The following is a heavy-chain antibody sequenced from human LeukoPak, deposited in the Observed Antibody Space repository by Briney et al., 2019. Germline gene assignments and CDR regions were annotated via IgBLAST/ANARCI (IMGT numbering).Heavy chain of an antibody. D-gene: IGHD5-12*01. J-gene: IGHJ4*02. Sequence: GGSLRLSCAASGFTFKNFGMHWVRQAPGKGLEWVAVISYEESNKYYGDSVKGRFTISRDNAKNSLYLQMNSLRAEDTAVYYCAKATTSYPFDYWGQGTLVTVS. CDR3: AKATTSYPFDY. CDR1: GFTFKNFG. V-gene: IGHV3-30*18. CDR2: ISYEESNK.